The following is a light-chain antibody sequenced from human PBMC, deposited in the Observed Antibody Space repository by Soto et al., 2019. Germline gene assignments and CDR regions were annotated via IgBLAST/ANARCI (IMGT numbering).Light chain of an antibody. Sequence: NFMLTQPHSVSESPGKTVTISCTRSSGGIASNYVQWYQQRPGSAPTTVIYEHNQRPSGVPDRFSGSTDGSSNSASLTISVLQTDDEADYYCQSYDSSTVIFGGGTKLTVL. CDR2: EHN. CDR3: QSYDSSTVI. J-gene: IGLJ2*01. V-gene: IGLV6-57*04. CDR1: SGGIASNY.